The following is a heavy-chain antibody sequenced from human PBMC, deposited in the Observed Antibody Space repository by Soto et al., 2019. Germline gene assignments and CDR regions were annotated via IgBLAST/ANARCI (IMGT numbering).Heavy chain of an antibody. CDR1: GFSFSTYD. V-gene: IGHV3-48*01. CDR2: ISTTSFTL. J-gene: IGHJ4*02. CDR3: ARDRCFDGSCYSASDF. Sequence: GGSLRLSCVASGFSFSTYDMDWVRQAPGKALEWFAHISTTSFTLYYADSVKGRFTISRDNVSISLYLEMKSLRVEDTAFYYCARDRCFDGSCYSASDFWGQGIQVTVSS. D-gene: IGHD2-15*01.